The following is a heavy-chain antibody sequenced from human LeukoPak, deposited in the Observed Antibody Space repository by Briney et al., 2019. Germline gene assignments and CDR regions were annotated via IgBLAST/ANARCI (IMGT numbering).Heavy chain of an antibody. CDR2: ISSTSIYI. V-gene: IGHV3-21*01. Sequence: GGSLRLSCAASGFIYSRSSMNWVRHAPGEGLEWVSTISSTSIYIYYADSVKGRFTISRDNAKNTMYMQMNSLRAKDTAIYDCARALGTGMPGGFDYWGQEILVTVSS. CDR1: GFIYSRSS. D-gene: IGHD2-8*02. J-gene: IGHJ4*02. CDR3: ARALGTGMPGGFDY.